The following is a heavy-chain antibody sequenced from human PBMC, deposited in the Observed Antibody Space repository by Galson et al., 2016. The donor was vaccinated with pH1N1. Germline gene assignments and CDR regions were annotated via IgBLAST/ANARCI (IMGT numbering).Heavy chain of an antibody. CDR2: ISTGRRVV. D-gene: IGHD4-17*01. CDR3: ARLAYGDSFDS. J-gene: IGHJ4*01. CDR1: GFIFSDYS. Sequence: SLRLSCAASGFIFSDYSFIWVRQAPGKGLEWLSYISTGRRVVQYADSVKGRLTISRDTAQRSVDLQINSLRLEDTAVYHCARLAYGDSFDSWGRGTLVAVAS. V-gene: IGHV3-48*04.